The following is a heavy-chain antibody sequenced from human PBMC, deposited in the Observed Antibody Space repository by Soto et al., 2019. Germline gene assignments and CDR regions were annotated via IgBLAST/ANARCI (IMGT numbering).Heavy chain of an antibody. CDR2: INHSGST. J-gene: IGHJ4*02. CDR3: ARGRVVVTRRRFDH. V-gene: IGHV4-34*01. CDR1: GGSFSGYY. D-gene: IGHD2-15*01. Sequence: QVQLQQWGAGLLKPSETLSLTCAVYGGSFSGYYWSWIRQPPGKGLEWIGEINHSGSTNYNPSLKRRVTISVDTSKNQCSLKLSSVTAADTAVYDCARGRVVVTRRRFDHWGQGTLVTVSS.